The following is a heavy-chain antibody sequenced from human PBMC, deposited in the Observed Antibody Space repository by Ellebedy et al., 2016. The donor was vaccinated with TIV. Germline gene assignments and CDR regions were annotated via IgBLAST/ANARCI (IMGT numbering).Heavy chain of an antibody. CDR1: GFTFDDYA. D-gene: IGHD1-26*01. CDR3: AKDNQWELRYWYFDL. J-gene: IGHJ2*01. V-gene: IGHV3-9*01. CDR2: ISWNSGSI. Sequence: GGSLRLXXAASGFTFDDYAMHWVRQAPGKGLEWVSGISWNSGSIGYADSLKGRFTISRDNAKNSLYLQMNSLRAEDTALYYCAKDNQWELRYWYFDLWGRGTLVTVSS.